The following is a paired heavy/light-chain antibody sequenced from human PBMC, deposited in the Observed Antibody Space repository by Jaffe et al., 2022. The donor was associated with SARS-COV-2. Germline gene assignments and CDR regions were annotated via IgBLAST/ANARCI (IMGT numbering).Light chain of an antibody. CDR1: PTVLSRSNNKNY. J-gene: IGKJ4*01. V-gene: IGKV4-1*01. CDR2: WAS. CDR3: QQYYITPLT. Sequence: DIVMTQSPDSLAVSLGERATINCKSSPTVLSRSNNKNYLAWYQQKPGQPPKLLISWASAREPGVPDRFSGSGSGTDFTLTISSLQAEDVAIYYCQQYYITPLTFGGGTKVEIK.
Heavy chain of an antibody. Sequence: EVQLVQSGVEVKKPGESVKISCKGSGFNLATNWIGWVRQMPGKGLEWMGIIYPGDSDTTYSPSFQGRVAISADTSINTAFLQLSSLRASDSAIYYCARQSHSSGWLPMDVWGKGTTVIVSS. CDR3: ARQSHSSGWLPMDV. J-gene: IGHJ6*03. CDR2: IYPGDSDT. V-gene: IGHV5-51*01. D-gene: IGHD6-25*01. CDR1: GFNLATNW.